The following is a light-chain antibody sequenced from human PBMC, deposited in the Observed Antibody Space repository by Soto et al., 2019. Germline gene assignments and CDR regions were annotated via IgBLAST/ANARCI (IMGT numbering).Light chain of an antibody. Sequence: EIVLTQSPGTLSLSPGERATLSCRASQSVSSSYLAWYQQKPGQAPRLLIYGASSRATGIPDRFSGSGSGTDFTLTISRLEPEDFAVYYCQQFGSSPLFPFGPGTKVHV. CDR3: QQFGSSPLFP. CDR2: GAS. CDR1: QSVSSSY. V-gene: IGKV3-20*01. J-gene: IGKJ3*01.